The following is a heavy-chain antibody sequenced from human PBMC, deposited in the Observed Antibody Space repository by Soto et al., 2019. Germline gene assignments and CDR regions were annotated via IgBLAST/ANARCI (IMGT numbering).Heavy chain of an antibody. V-gene: IGHV1-18*04. CDR1: GYTFTSYG. Sequence: ASVKVSCKASGYTFTSYGISWVRQAPGQGLEWMGWISAYNGNTNYAQKLQGRVTMTTDTSTSTAYMELRSLRSDDTAVYYCARDRRWLQSYGMDVWGQGTTVTVSS. CDR2: ISAYNGNT. CDR3: ARDRRWLQSYGMDV. J-gene: IGHJ6*02. D-gene: IGHD5-12*01.